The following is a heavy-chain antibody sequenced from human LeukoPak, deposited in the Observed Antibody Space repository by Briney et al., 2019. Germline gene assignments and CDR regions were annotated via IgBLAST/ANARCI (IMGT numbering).Heavy chain of an antibody. J-gene: IGHJ4*02. V-gene: IGHV3-NL1*01. CDR3: TTVARDIVVVPAATAPDY. Sequence: GGSLRLSCAASGFTFSSYGMHWVRQAPGKGLEWVSVIYSGGSTYYADSVKGRFTISRDNSKNTLYLQMNSLRAEDTAVYYCTTVARDIVVVPAATAPDYWGQGTLVTVSS. D-gene: IGHD2-2*01. CDR2: IYSGGST. CDR1: GFTFSSYG.